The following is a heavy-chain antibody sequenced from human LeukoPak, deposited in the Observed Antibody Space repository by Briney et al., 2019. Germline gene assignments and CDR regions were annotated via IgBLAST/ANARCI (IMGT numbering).Heavy chain of an antibody. V-gene: IGHV3-53*01. CDR2: IYSGGST. Sequence: GGSLRLSCAASGFTFSSYAMSWVRQAPGKGLEWVSCIYSGGSTTYADSVKGRFTISRDNSKNAVYLEMNSLRAEDTAVYYCARDSTSGWFHDFWGQGTQVTVSS. J-gene: IGHJ4*02. D-gene: IGHD6-19*01. CDR3: ARDSTSGWFHDF. CDR1: GFTFSSYA.